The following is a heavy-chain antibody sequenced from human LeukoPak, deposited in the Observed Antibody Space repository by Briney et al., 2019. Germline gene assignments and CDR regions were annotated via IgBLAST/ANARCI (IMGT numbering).Heavy chain of an antibody. CDR3: ATTNDGGGYQWGDFFDF. J-gene: IGHJ4*02. D-gene: IGHD3-22*01. CDR1: GGTSNSHA. Sequence: RASVKVSCKASGGTSNSHAISWVRQAPGQGLEWMGRIIPNLGTTNRAQNFQDRVTLTADKSTNTAYMELTSLTSDDTAVYYCATTNDGGGYQWGDFFDFWAWEPWSPSPQ. V-gene: IGHV1-69*04. CDR2: IIPNLGTT.